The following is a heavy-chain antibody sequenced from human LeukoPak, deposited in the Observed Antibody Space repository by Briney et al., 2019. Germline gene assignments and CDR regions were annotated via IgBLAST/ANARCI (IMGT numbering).Heavy chain of an antibody. D-gene: IGHD6-19*01. V-gene: IGHV4-59*08. CDR2: IYYSGST. CDR1: GGSISSYY. Sequence: SETLSLTCTVSGGSISSYYWSWIRQPPGKGLEWIGYIYYSGSTNYNPSLKSRVTISVDTSKNQFSLKLSSVTAAGTAVYYCARLSGWYRPVHFDYWGQGTLVTVSS. CDR3: ARLSGWYRPVHFDY. J-gene: IGHJ4*02.